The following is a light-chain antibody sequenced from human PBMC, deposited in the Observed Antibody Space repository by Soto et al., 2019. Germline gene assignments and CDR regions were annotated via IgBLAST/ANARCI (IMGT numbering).Light chain of an antibody. V-gene: IGKV1-5*01. J-gene: IGKJ1*01. CDR2: DAF. Sequence: DIPMTQSPSTLSASVGDRVTITCRASQSISNWLAWYQQKPGKAPKLLIYDAFNLESGVPSRFSGSGSGTEFTLAISSLQPDDFATYYCQQYSSYSRTFGQGTKVEIK. CDR1: QSISNW. CDR3: QQYSSYSRT.